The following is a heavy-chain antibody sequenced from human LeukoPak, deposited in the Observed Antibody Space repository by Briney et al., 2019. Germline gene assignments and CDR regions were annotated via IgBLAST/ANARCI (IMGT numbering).Heavy chain of an antibody. Sequence: SETLSLTCTVSGGSISSGNYYWSWIRQPAGKGLEWIGRIYTSGSTNYNPSLKSRVTISVDTSKNEFSLKLSSVTAADTAVYYCARDSRRDGYNLDYWGRGTLVTVSS. J-gene: IGHJ4*02. CDR3: ARDSRRDGYNLDY. CDR1: GGSISSGNYY. CDR2: IYTSGST. D-gene: IGHD5-24*01. V-gene: IGHV4-61*02.